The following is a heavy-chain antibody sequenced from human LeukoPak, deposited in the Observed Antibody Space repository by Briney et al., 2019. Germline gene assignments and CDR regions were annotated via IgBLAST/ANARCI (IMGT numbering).Heavy chain of an antibody. V-gene: IGHV3-23*01. CDR2: ITDSGGST. CDR3: AKVSSRRDAFDI. CDR1: GFTFSSYA. Sequence: GGSLRLSCAASGFTFSSYAMSWVRQAPGKGLDWVSTITDSGGSTYYADSVKGRFAISRDNSKNTLYLHMNSLRAEDTAVYYCAKVSSRRDAFDIWGQGTLVTVSS. J-gene: IGHJ3*02. D-gene: IGHD2-2*01.